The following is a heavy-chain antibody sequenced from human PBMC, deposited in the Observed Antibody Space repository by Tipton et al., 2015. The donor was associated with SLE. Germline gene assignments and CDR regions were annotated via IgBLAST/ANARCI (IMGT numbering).Heavy chain of an antibody. CDR3: ARDSPGDFDWFDAFDI. D-gene: IGHD3-9*01. CDR1: GGSINSYY. J-gene: IGHJ3*02. V-gene: IGHV4-59*13. CDR2: IYYSGST. Sequence: TLSLTCTVSGGSINSYYWSWIRQPPGKGLEWIGYIYYSGSTNYNPSLKSRVTISVDTSKDQFSLKLSSVTTADTAVYYCARDSPGDFDWFDAFDIWGQGTMVTVS.